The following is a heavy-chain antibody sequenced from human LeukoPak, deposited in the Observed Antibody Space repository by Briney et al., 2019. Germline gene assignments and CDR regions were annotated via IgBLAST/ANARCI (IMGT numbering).Heavy chain of an antibody. J-gene: IGHJ4*02. CDR1: GGSISSGGYY. V-gene: IGHV4-61*08. D-gene: IGHD2-15*01. Sequence: SETLSLTCTVSGGSISSGGYYWSWIRQHPGKGLEWIRYIYSSGGTNYNPSLKSRVTISLDTSKNQFSLRLSSVTAADTAVYYCARDFCSGGSCYSYFHYWGQGTLVTVSS. CDR3: ARDFCSGGSCYSYFHY. CDR2: IYSSGGT.